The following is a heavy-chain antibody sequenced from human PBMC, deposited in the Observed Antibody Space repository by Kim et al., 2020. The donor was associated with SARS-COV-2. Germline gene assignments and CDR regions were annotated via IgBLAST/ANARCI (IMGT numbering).Heavy chain of an antibody. CDR2: IIPIFGTA. V-gene: IGHV1-69*13. CDR3: AREKGYSSGYYYVEAFDI. J-gene: IGHJ3*02. D-gene: IGHD3-22*01. Sequence: SVKVSCKASGGTFSSYAISWVRQAPGQGLEWMGGIIPIFGTANYAQKFQGRVTITADESTSTAYMELSSLRSEDTAVYYCAREKGYSSGYYYVEAFDIWGQGTMVTVSS. CDR1: GGTFSSYA.